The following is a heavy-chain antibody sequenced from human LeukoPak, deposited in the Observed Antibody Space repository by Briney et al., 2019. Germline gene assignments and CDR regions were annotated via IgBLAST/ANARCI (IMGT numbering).Heavy chain of an antibody. CDR1: GGTFSSYT. Sequence: GASVKVSCKASGGTFSSYTISWVRQAPGQGLEWMGRIIPILGIANYAQKFQGRVTITADKSTSTAYMELSSLRSEDTAAYYCARDAGFRSPRHYYYGMDVWGQGTTVTVSS. J-gene: IGHJ6*02. CDR3: ARDAGFRSPRHYYYGMDV. V-gene: IGHV1-69*04. CDR2: IIPILGIA.